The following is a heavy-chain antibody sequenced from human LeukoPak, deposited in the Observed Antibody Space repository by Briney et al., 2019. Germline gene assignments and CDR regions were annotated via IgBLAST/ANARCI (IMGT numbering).Heavy chain of an antibody. D-gene: IGHD3-22*01. CDR2: ISTGGDI. CDR1: AGSICNSY. V-gene: IGHV4-4*08. J-gene: IGHJ5*02. Sequence: RTSETLSLTCAVSAGSICNSYCSWARQPPGKGLQFIGYISTGGDINYNPSLRSRATMSINPSNNQLSLTLTSVTTADTAVYFCVRGPGRGYDLEPWGQGSLVTVSS. CDR3: VRGPGRGYDLEP.